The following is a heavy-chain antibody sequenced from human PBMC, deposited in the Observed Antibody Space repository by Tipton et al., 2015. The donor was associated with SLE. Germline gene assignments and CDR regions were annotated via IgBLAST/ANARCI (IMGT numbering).Heavy chain of an antibody. D-gene: IGHD6-19*01. CDR1: GASVRSTSYH. CDR2: IYYDGTA. V-gene: IGHV4-39*07. J-gene: IGHJ4*02. Sequence: TLSLTCFVSGASVRSTSYHWGWIRQPPGKGLEWIGNIYYDGTANYTPSLESRVSISVDTSKNQVSLRLASVSAADTAVYYCATVRLQRDGWYPWDFWGQGTLVTV. CDR3: ATVRLQRDGWYPWDF.